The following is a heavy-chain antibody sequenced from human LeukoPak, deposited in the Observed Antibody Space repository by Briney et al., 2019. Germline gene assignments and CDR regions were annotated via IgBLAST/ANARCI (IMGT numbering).Heavy chain of an antibody. Sequence: GASVKVSFKATGYIFSDYHMHWVRPVPGQGREWMGWIHSYSGGTHYAQKFQGGLRMTRDVSNNTAYVELNTLTSDAAAVYLCVRDKIAAAGGGAWGQGSLVTVSS. CDR1: GYIFSDYH. J-gene: IGHJ5*02. CDR3: VRDKIAAAGGGA. V-gene: IGHV1-2*02. D-gene: IGHD6-25*01. CDR2: IHSYSGGT.